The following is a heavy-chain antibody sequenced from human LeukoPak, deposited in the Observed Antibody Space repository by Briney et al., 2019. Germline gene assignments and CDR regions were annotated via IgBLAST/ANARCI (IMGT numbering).Heavy chain of an antibody. D-gene: IGHD6-19*01. V-gene: IGHV3-7*03. CDR2: IKQDGSEK. Sequence: GGSLRLSCAASGFTFSSYWMSWVRQAPGKGLEWVANIKQDGSEKYYVDSVKGRFTISGDNAKNSLYLQMNSLRAEDTAVYYCARGQSSGWYYYFDYWGQGTLVTVSS. CDR3: ARGQSSGWYYYFDY. CDR1: GFTFSSYW. J-gene: IGHJ4*02.